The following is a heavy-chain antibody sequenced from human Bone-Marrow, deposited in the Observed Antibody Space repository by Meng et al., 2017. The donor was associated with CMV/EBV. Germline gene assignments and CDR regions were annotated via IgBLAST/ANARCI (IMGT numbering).Heavy chain of an antibody. CDR3: ARYSGYDFALDY. J-gene: IGHJ4*02. V-gene: IGHV3-11*04. Sequence: GESLKISCAASGFTFSDYYMSWIRQAPGKGLEWVSYISSSGSTIYYADSVKGRVTISRDNAKNSLYLQMNSLRVEDTAVYYCARYSGYDFALDYWGQGTLVTVSS. D-gene: IGHD5-12*01. CDR2: ISSSGSTI. CDR1: GFTFSDYY.